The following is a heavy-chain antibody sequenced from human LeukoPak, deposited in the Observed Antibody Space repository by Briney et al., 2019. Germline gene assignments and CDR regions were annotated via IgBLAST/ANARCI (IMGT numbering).Heavy chain of an antibody. Sequence: PGGSLRLSCAASGFTFSSYSMNWVRQAPGKGLEWVSSISSSSSYIYYADSVKGRFTISRDNAKNSLYLQMDSLRAEDTAVYYCARDAAGTTSFFGYWGQGTLVTVSS. V-gene: IGHV3-21*01. CDR3: ARDAAGTTSFFGY. D-gene: IGHD1-1*01. CDR2: ISSSSSYI. CDR1: GFTFSSYS. J-gene: IGHJ4*02.